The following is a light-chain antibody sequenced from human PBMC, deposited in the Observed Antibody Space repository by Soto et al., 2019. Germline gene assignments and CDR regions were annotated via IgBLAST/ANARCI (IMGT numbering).Light chain of an antibody. CDR3: CSYTTSNTRQIV. CDR1: SSDVGGYNY. Sequence: QSVLTQPASVCGSLGQSITISCTGTSSDVGGYNYVSWYQHHPGKAPKLMIYDVSNRPSGVSNRFSGSRSGNTASLTISGLQPEDEADYYCCSYTTSNTRQIVFGTGTKVTVL. V-gene: IGLV2-14*03. J-gene: IGLJ1*01. CDR2: DVS.